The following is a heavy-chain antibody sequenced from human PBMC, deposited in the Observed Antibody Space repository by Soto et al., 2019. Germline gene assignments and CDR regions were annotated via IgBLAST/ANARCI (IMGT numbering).Heavy chain of an antibody. J-gene: IGHJ5*02. Sequence: QVQLVQSGAEVKKPGASVKVSCRASGFTFITYGISWVRQAPGQGLEWMGWISAYNGNTNYAQKLQGRVTMTTDTTTSTAYMELRSLRSDDTAVYYCARDGDYYGSGSYQNLWGQGTLVTVSS. CDR1: GFTFITYG. CDR2: ISAYNGNT. CDR3: ARDGDYYGSGSYQNL. V-gene: IGHV1-18*01. D-gene: IGHD3-10*01.